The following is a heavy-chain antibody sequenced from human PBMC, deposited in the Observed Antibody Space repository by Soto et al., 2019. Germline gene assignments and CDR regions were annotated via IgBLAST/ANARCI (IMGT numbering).Heavy chain of an antibody. CDR1: GYTFTGYY. CDR2: INPNGGGT. V-gene: IGHV1-2*02. Sequence: ASVKVSCKASGYTFTGYYMHWVRQAPGQGLEWMGWINPNGGGTNYAQKFQGRVTMTRDTSISTAYMELSRLRSDDTAVYYCARDTGSSWYDLDVWGQGTTVTVSS. D-gene: IGHD6-13*01. J-gene: IGHJ6*02. CDR3: ARDTGSSWYDLDV.